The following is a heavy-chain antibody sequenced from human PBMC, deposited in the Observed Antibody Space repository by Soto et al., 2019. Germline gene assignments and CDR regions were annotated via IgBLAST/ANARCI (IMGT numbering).Heavy chain of an antibody. J-gene: IGHJ4*02. Sequence: GGSLRLSCAASGFTFSSYGMHWVRQAPGKGLEWVAVIWYDGSNKYYADSVKGRFTISRDNSKNTLYLQMNSLRAEDTAVYYCARDGKAYSYGFRPRIDYWGQGTLVTVSS. CDR1: GFTFSSYG. CDR3: ARDGKAYSYGFRPRIDY. V-gene: IGHV3-33*01. CDR2: IWYDGSNK. D-gene: IGHD5-18*01.